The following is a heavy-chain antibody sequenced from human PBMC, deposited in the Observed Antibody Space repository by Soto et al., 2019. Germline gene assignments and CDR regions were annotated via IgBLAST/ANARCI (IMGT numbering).Heavy chain of an antibody. CDR3: ARGDSTDCSNGGCSSFYNKYMDV. CDR1: GYSFTDYH. V-gene: IGHV1-2*04. Sequence: AAVKVSCKSSGYSFTDYHIHWVRQAPGQGLEWLGRINPKSGGTSTAQKFQGWVTMTTDTSISTASMELTRLTSDDTAIYYCARGDSTDCSNGGCSSFYNKYMDVRG. D-gene: IGHD2-8*01. CDR2: INPKSGGT. J-gene: IGHJ6*03.